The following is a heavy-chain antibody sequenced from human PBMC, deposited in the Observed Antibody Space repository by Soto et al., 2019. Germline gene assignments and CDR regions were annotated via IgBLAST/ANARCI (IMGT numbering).Heavy chain of an antibody. Sequence: QITLKESGPTLVKPTQTLTLTCTFSGFSLSTSGVGVGWIRQPPGKALEWLALTYWDDDKRYSPSLKSRLTITKDTSKNLVVLTMTNMDPVDTATYYCAHRTVVEGGGSDYFDYWGQGTLVTVSS. V-gene: IGHV2-5*02. J-gene: IGHJ4*02. CDR3: AHRTVVEGGGSDYFDY. CDR1: GFSLSTSGVG. CDR2: TYWDDDK. D-gene: IGHD3-22*01.